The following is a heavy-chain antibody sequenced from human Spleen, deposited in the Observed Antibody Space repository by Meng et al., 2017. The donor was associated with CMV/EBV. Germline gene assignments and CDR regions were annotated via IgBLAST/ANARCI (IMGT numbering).Heavy chain of an antibody. V-gene: IGHV3-7*01. CDR2: IKKDGSEK. D-gene: IGHD2-2*01. CDR3: ARDRHQLPVYYYDY. J-gene: IGHJ4*02. CDR1: GFTLSNYW. Sequence: GESLKISCAASGFTLSNYWMSWVRQAPGKGLEWVASIKKDGSEKYYVDSVKGRFTISRDNAKNSLYLQMNGLRVEDTAVYYCARDRHQLPVYYYDYWGQGTLVTVSS.